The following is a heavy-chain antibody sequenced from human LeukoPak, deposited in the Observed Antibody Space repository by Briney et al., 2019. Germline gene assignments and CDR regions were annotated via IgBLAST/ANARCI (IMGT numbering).Heavy chain of an antibody. J-gene: IGHJ4*02. CDR3: ARDPGEQLVHDY. D-gene: IGHD6-6*01. CDR1: GYAFTSYY. Sequence: ASVKVSCKASGYAFTSYYMHWVRQAPGQGLEWMGIINPSGGSTSYAQRFQGRVTMTRDTSTSTVYMELSSLRSEDTAVYYCARDPGEQLVHDYWGQGTLVTVSS. V-gene: IGHV1-46*01. CDR2: INPSGGST.